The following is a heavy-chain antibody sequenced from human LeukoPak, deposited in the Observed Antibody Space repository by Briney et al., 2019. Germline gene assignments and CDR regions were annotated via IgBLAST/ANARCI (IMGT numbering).Heavy chain of an antibody. V-gene: IGHV3-23*01. Sequence: SGGSLRLSCAASGFTFSNYAMSWVRQARGKGLEWVSGISGSGGDTYYADSVKGRFTISRDNSKNTLYLQMNGLRAEDTAVYYCAKDRSCTNNICHGDFDYWGQGTLVTVSS. CDR3: AKDRSCTNNICHGDFDY. CDR2: ISGSGGDT. J-gene: IGHJ4*02. D-gene: IGHD2-8*01. CDR1: GFTFSNYA.